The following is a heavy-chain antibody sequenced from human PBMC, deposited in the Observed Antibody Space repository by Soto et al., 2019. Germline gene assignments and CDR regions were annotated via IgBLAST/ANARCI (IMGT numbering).Heavy chain of an antibody. V-gene: IGHV4-34*01. CDR3: AREVVVPAASLYYFDY. J-gene: IGHJ4*02. CDR1: GGSFSGYY. Sequence: QVQLQQWGAGLLKPSETLSLTCAVYGGSFSGYYWSWIRQPPGKGLEWIGEINHSGSTNYNPSLKSRVTISVDTSKNQFSLKLSSVTAADTAVYYCAREVVVPAASLYYFDYWGQGTLVTVSS. CDR2: INHSGST. D-gene: IGHD2-2*01.